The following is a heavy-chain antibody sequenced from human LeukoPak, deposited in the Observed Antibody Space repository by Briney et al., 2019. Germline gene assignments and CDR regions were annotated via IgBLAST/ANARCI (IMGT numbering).Heavy chain of an antibody. J-gene: IGHJ5*02. V-gene: IGHV5-51*01. Sequence: GESLKISCKGFGYDFLGYWLGGARQMPGKGLEGMGIIFPGDSQTYYRPSFQGQVTMSADKSINTYYLQWSSLKARDTAVYYCARFNAPRFVDNWFDPWGQGTLVTVS. D-gene: IGHD2-8*01. CDR2: IFPGDSQT. CDR1: GYDFLGYW. CDR3: ARFNAPRFVDNWFDP.